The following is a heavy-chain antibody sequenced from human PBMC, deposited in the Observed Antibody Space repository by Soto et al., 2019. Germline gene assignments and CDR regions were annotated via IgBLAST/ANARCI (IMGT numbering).Heavy chain of an antibody. J-gene: IGHJ1*01. CDR1: GFTFSSYA. V-gene: IGHV3-30-3*01. CDR2: ISYDGSNK. CDR3: ASRVPEGHYGAPYLQH. D-gene: IGHD3-10*01. Sequence: PGGSLRLSCAASGFTFSSYAMHWVRQAPGKGLEWVAVISYDGSNKYYADSVKGRFTISRDNSKNTLYLQMNSLRPEDTAMYYCASRVPEGHYGAPYLQHWGQGTLVTVSS.